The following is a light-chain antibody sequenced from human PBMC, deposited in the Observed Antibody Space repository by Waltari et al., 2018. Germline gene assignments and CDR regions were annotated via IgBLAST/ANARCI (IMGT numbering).Light chain of an antibody. Sequence: IVMTQSPDSLAVSLGERATINCKSSRRVLSSSTYKNYLAWYQQKPGQPPKLLIYWASTRESGVPDRFSGSGSGTDFTLTISSLQAEDVAVYYCQQYYDFPPYTFGQGTKLEI. J-gene: IGKJ2*01. V-gene: IGKV4-1*01. CDR1: RRVLSSSTYKNY. CDR3: QQYYDFPPYT. CDR2: WAS.